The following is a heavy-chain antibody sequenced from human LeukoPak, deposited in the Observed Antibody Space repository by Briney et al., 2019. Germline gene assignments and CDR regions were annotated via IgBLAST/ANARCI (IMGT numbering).Heavy chain of an antibody. D-gene: IGHD2-21*01. CDR1: ARPISNYY. V-gene: IGHV4-59*01. Sequence: SETLSPTCRVYARPISNYYWGWIQQPPGNGLGWIGYICYSGSSKYHRSFRGRVTISVQTSNKQFSLKLSAVTAADTAVYYCARPSSILTLPTFVYWGRGTLVTVSS. CDR3: ARPSSILTLPTFVY. CDR2: ICYSGSS. J-gene: IGHJ4*02.